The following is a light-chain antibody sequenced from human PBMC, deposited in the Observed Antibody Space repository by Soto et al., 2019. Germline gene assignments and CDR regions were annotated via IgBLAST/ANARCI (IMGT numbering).Light chain of an antibody. J-gene: IGKJ1*01. CDR3: QQRSNWLWT. Sequence: EIVFTQSPATLSLSPGERATLSCRASQSVSSYLAWYRQKPGQAPRLLIYDASNRATGIPARFSGSGAGTECTRTISSLEPEDFEVDYCQQRSNWLWTFGQGTQVDIK. V-gene: IGKV3-11*01. CDR2: DAS. CDR1: QSVSSY.